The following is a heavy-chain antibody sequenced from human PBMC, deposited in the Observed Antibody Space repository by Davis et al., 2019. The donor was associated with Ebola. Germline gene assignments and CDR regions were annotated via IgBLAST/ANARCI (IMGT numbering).Heavy chain of an antibody. V-gene: IGHV3-74*01. CDR1: GFTFNIFD. J-gene: IGHJ3*02. D-gene: IGHD3-22*01. CDR3: AKTSSGGITMIVVVIPHDAFDI. CDR2: INSDGSTT. Sequence: HTGGSLRLSCAASGFTFNIFDMRWVRQAPGKGLVWVSRINSDGSTTNYADSVKGRFTISRDNSKNTLSLQMNSLRAEDTAVYYCAKTSSGGITMIVVVIPHDAFDIWGQGTMVTVSS.